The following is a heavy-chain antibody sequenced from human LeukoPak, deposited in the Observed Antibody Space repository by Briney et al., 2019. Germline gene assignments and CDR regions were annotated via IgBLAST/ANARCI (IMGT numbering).Heavy chain of an antibody. CDR3: AKVQYYYDSSGSLGYYFDY. CDR2: ISGSGGST. Sequence: PGGSLRLSCAASGFTFSSYAMSWVRQAPGKGLGWVSAISGSGGSTYYADSVKGRFTISRDNSKNTLYLQMTSLRAEDTAVYYCAKVQYYYDSSGSLGYYFDYWGQGTLVTVSS. D-gene: IGHD3-22*01. J-gene: IGHJ4*02. V-gene: IGHV3-23*01. CDR1: GFTFSSYA.